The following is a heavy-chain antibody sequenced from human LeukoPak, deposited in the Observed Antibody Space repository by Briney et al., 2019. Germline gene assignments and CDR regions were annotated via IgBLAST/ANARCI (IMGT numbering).Heavy chain of an antibody. CDR2: INPNSGNR. J-gene: IGHJ4*02. CDR1: GYTFTSLD. D-gene: IGHD2-15*01. V-gene: IGHV1-8*03. CDR3: ARVDGSPDY. Sequence: ASVKVSCKASGYTFTSLDINWVRQVTGQGLEWMGWINPNSGNRGYAQQFQGRVTITRDTSIRTAYMELTSLRSEDTAVYYCARVDGSPDYWGQGTLVTVSS.